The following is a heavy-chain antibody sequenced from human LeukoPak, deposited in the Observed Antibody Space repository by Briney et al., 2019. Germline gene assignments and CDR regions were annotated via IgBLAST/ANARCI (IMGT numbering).Heavy chain of an antibody. CDR1: GVSFNTYN. CDR3: ARELTLCSGGSCYGGAFDI. V-gene: IGHV3-30*14. Sequence: GGSLRLSCAVSGVSFNTYNMHWVRQAAGKGLQWLSFISYDETKKFYADSVKGRFTISRDNSKNTLYLQMNSLRAEDTAVYYCARELTLCSGGSCYGGAFDIWGQGTMVTVSS. D-gene: IGHD2-15*01. J-gene: IGHJ3*02. CDR2: ISYDETKK.